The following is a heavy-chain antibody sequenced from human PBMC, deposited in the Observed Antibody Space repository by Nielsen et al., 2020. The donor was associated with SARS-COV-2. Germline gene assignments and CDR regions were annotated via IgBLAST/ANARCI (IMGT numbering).Heavy chain of an antibody. J-gene: IGHJ4*02. CDR2: ISSSSSSYI. CDR3: ARVPDYYDSSGYSDY. Sequence: VRQAPGKGLEWVSSISSSSSSYIYYADSVKGRFTISRDNAKNSLYLQMNSLRAEDTAVYYCARVPDYYDSSGYSDYWGQGTLVTVSS. D-gene: IGHD3-22*01. V-gene: IGHV3-21*01.